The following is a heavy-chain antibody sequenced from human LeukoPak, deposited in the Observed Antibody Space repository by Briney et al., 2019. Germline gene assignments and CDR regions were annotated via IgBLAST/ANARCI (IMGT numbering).Heavy chain of an antibody. CDR3: ATGYDFWSGYYWFDP. CDR2: FDPEDGET. D-gene: IGHD3-3*01. V-gene: IGHV1-24*01. Sequence: ASVKVSCKVSGYTLTELSMHWVRQAPGKGLEWMGGFDPEDGETIYAQKFQGRVTMTEDTSTDTAYMELSSLRSEDTAVYYRATGYDFWSGYYWFDPWGQGTLVTVSS. CDR1: GYTLTELS. J-gene: IGHJ5*02.